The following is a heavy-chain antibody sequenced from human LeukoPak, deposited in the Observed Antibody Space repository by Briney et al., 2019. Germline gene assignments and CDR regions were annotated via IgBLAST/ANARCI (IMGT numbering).Heavy chain of an antibody. V-gene: IGHV3-23*01. CDR1: GFAFSNYA. CDR2: VSGGGGTT. Sequence: GGSLRLSCAASGFAFSNYAMNWVRQAPGRGLEWVSTVSGGGGTTHYADSVKGRFIISRVNSKNTLYLQMNSLRVEDTAVYYCTRGHSSGWYYFDYWGHGTLVTVSS. CDR3: TRGHSSGWYYFDY. D-gene: IGHD6-19*01. J-gene: IGHJ4*01.